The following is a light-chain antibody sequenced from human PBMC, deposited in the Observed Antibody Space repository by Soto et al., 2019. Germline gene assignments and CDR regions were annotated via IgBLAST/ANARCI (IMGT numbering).Light chain of an antibody. J-gene: IGKJ3*01. V-gene: IGKV1-39*01. CDR2: AAS. CDR3: QQSYTAPFT. Sequence: GDRVTITCRASQSISSYLNWYQRKPGKAPKLLIYAASTLQSGVPSRFSGSGSGTDFTLTISSLQPEDSATYDCQQSYTAPFTFGPGTKVDLQ. CDR1: QSISSY.